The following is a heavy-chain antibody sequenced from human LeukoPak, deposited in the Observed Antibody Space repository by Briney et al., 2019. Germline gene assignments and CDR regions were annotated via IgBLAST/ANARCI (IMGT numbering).Heavy chain of an antibody. Sequence: ASVKPSCKASGYTFTGYYMHWVRQAPGQGLEWMGWINPNSGGTNYAQKFQGRVTMTRDTSISTAYMELSRLRSDDTAVYYCARGATRYSGYDYFSYYYYMDVWGKGTTVTISS. J-gene: IGHJ6*03. D-gene: IGHD5-12*01. CDR3: ARGATRYSGYDYFSYYYYMDV. V-gene: IGHV1-2*02. CDR2: INPNSGGT. CDR1: GYTFTGYY.